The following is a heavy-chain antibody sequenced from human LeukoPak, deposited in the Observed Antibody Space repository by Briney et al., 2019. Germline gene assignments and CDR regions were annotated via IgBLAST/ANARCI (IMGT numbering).Heavy chain of an antibody. J-gene: IGHJ3*02. Sequence: GGSLRLSCAVSGFSFGTNAMSWVRQPPGKGLEWVSAISGSGGDTYYAGSVKGRFTISRDNSKNMLYLQMSSLRAEDTAVYYCAKELIILPTGTVAFDIWGQGTMVPVSS. CDR1: GFSFGTNA. CDR3: AKELIILPTGTVAFDI. D-gene: IGHD1-1*01. CDR2: ISGSGGDT. V-gene: IGHV3-23*01.